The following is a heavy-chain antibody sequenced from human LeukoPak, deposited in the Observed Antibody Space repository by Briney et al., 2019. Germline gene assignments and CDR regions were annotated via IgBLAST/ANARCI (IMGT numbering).Heavy chain of an antibody. J-gene: IGHJ5*02. CDR2: IYYSGST. CDR3: ARDRYDILTGEYWHWFDP. CDR1: GGSISSYY. Sequence: SETLPLTCTVSGGSISSYYWSWIRQPPGKGLEWIGYIYYSGSTNYNPSLKSRVTISVDTSKNQFSLKLSSVTAADTAVYYCARDRYDILTGEYWHWFDPWGQGTLVTVSS. D-gene: IGHD3-9*01. V-gene: IGHV4-59*01.